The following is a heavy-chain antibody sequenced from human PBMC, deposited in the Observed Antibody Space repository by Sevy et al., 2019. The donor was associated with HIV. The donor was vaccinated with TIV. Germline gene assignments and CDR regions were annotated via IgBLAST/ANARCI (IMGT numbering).Heavy chain of an antibody. D-gene: IGHD6-19*01. CDR3: AGGGKFSGGWSDY. Sequence: ASVKVSCKASGYTFISYYINWVRQATGQGLEWMGWMNPNSGNTGYAQKFQGRVDITRNTSITTAYMELSSLTSEDTAVYYCAGGGKFSGGWSDYWGQGTLVTVSS. V-gene: IGHV1-8*03. CDR1: GYTFISYY. J-gene: IGHJ4*02. CDR2: MNPNSGNT.